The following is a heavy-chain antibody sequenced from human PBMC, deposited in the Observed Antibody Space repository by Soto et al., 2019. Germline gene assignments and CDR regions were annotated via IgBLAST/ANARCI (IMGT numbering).Heavy chain of an antibody. Sequence: VGSLRLSCAASGFTFSSYGMHWVRQAPGKGLEWVAVISYDGSNKYYADSVKGRFTISRDNSKNTLYLQMNSLRAEDTAVYYCAKDLRRGPSGCWFDPWGQGPLVTVSS. CDR1: GFTFSSYG. CDR2: ISYDGSNK. CDR3: AKDLRRGPSGCWFDP. V-gene: IGHV3-30*18. J-gene: IGHJ5*02. D-gene: IGHD1-26*01.